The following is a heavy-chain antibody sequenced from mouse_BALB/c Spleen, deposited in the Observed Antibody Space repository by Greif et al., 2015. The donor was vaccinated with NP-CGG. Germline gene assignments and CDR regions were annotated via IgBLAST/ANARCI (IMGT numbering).Heavy chain of an antibody. D-gene: IGHD4-1*01. V-gene: IGHV5-17*02. J-gene: IGHJ2*01. CDR2: ISSGSSTI. CDR3: ARGELGRYFDY. CDR1: GFTFSSFG. Sequence: EVQGVESGGGLVQPGGSRKLSCAASGFTFSSFGMHWVRQAPEKGLEWVAYISSGSSTIYYADTVKGRFTISRDNPKNTLFLQMTSLRSEDTAMYYCARGELGRYFDYWGQGTTLTVSS.